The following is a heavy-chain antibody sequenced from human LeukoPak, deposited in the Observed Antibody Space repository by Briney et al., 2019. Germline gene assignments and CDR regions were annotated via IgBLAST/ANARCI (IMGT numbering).Heavy chain of an antibody. Sequence: ASVKVSCKASGYTFTSYGISWVRQAPGQGLEWMGWISAYNGKTNYAQKFQGRVTMTRDTSISTAYMELSRLRSDDTAVYYCARGGNYYYYYMDVWGKGTTVTVSS. D-gene: IGHD6-25*01. CDR2: ISAYNGKT. J-gene: IGHJ6*03. CDR1: GYTFTSYG. CDR3: ARGGNYYYYYMDV. V-gene: IGHV1-18*01.